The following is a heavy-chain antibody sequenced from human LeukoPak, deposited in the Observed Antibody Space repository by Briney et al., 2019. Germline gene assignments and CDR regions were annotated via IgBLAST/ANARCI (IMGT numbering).Heavy chain of an antibody. V-gene: IGHV3-30*18. D-gene: IGHD3-10*01. CDR1: GFTFSSYG. Sequence: GGSLRLSCAASGFTFSSYGMHWVRQAPGKGLEWVAVISYDGSNKYYADSVKGRFTISSDNSKNTLYLQMNSLRAEDTAVYYCSKNLLWVGELLRSHDAFDIWGQGTMVTVSS. CDR3: SKNLLWVGELLRSHDAFDI. CDR2: ISYDGSNK. J-gene: IGHJ3*02.